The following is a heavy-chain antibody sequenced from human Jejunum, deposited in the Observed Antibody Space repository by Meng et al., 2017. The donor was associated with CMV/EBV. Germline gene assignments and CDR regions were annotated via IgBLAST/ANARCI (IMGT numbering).Heavy chain of an antibody. CDR2: IKQDGTER. CDR3: ARQKCGGDCDMDV. V-gene: IGHV3-7*01. J-gene: IGHJ6*02. Sequence: ASGFTFGTYGMSWVRQVPGRGLEWVANIKQDGTERYYVESVTGRFTISRNNAKNSLFLDMDGLRAEDTAVYYCARQKCGGDCDMDVWGQGTTVTVSS. CDR1: GFTFGTYG. D-gene: IGHD2-21*01.